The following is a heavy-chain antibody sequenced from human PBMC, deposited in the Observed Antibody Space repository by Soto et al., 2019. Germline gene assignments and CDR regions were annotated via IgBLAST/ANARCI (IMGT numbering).Heavy chain of an antibody. J-gene: IGHJ2*01. CDR1: GGSVSTGVHY. V-gene: IGHV4-61*08. D-gene: IGHD6-13*01. CDR2: IYYSGST. Sequence: QVQLQESGPGLVKPSETLSLTCTVSVSGGSVSTGVHYWSLIRQPPGKGLEWIGYIYYSGSTNYNPPLKSRVTISVDTYKNQFSLKLTSVTAAETAVYYCARGYYSSWYWFDRWGRGTLVTVSS. CDR3: ARGYYSSWYWFDR.